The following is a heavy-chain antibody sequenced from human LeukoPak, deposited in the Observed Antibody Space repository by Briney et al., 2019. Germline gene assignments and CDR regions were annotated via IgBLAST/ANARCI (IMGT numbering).Heavy chain of an antibody. Sequence: GGSLRLSCAASGFTFSSYGMSWVRQAPGKGLEWVSAISGRGGSTYYADSVKGRFTISRDNSKNTLYLQMNSLRAEDTAVYYCSRDRGIGYPSSWRGGLYNFDFWGQGTLVTVSS. D-gene: IGHD6-13*01. CDR3: SRDRGIGYPSSWRGGLYNFDF. J-gene: IGHJ4*02. V-gene: IGHV3-23*01. CDR2: ISGRGGST. CDR1: GFTFSSYG.